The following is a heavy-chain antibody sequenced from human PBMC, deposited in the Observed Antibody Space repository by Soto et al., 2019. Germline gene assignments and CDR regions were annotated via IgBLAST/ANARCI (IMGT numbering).Heavy chain of an antibody. V-gene: IGHV4-59*11. CDR1: GGSMSGLY. J-gene: IGHJ5*02. Sequence: QVQLQEAGPGLVKPSETLYITCSVSGGSMSGLYWSWIRQSPLKGLEWIGYVYSNGATNYNPSFKGRVTLSVDTSKNQFSLKLTSLTAADTAVYFCARGMDRKIGWFDLWGQGHLITVSA. CDR3: ARGMDRKIGWFDL. CDR2: VYSNGAT. D-gene: IGHD3-16*01.